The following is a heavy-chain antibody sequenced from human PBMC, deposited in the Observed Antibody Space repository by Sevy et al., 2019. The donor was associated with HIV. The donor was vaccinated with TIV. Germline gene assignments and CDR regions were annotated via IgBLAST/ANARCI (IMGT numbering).Heavy chain of an antibody. V-gene: IGHV4-38-2*01. CDR2: IYHSGST. CDR3: ARTLRGDFDSSASAFDI. D-gene: IGHD3-22*01. J-gene: IGHJ3*02. Sequence: SETLSLTCDVSGYSISSGYYGGWIRQPPGKGLEWIGSIYHSGSTYYNPSLKRRVTLSVDTSKNQFSLKLRSVTAADTAVYYCARTLRGDFDSSASAFDIWGQGTMVIVSS. CDR1: GYSISSGYY.